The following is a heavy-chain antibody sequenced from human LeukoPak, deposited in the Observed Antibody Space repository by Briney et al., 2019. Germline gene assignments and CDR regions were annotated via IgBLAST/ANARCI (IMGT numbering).Heavy chain of an antibody. CDR2: ISGSGGST. Sequence: GGSLRLSCAASGFTFSSYAMSWVRQAPGKGLEWVSAISGSGGSTYYADSVKGRFTISRDNSKNTLYLQMNSLRAEDTAVYYCAREGVTMIVEIGDAFDIWGQGTMVTVSS. CDR1: GFTFSSYA. J-gene: IGHJ3*02. D-gene: IGHD3-22*01. V-gene: IGHV3-23*01. CDR3: AREGVTMIVEIGDAFDI.